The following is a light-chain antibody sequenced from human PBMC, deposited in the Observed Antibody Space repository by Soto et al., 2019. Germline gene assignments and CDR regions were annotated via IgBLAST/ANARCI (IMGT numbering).Light chain of an antibody. CDR2: VNSDGSH. CDR3: QTWVTGTRV. V-gene: IGLV4-69*01. J-gene: IGLJ3*02. CDR1: SGHSSYA. Sequence: QSVLTQSPSASASLGASVKLTCTLSSGHSSYAIAWHQQQPEKGPRFLMKVNSDGSHSMGDGIPDRFSGSSSGAERYLTISSLQSEDEADYYCQTWVTGTRVFGGGTKLTVL.